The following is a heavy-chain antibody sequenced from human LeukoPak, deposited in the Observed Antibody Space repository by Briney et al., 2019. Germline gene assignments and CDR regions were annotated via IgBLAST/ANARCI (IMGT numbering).Heavy chain of an antibody. CDR2: ISGSGDST. Sequence: GGSLRLSCAASGFTVSSNYMNWVRQAPGKGLEWVSAISGSGDSTYYGDSVKGRFTISRDNSKNTLYLQMNSLRAEDTAVYYCAKTRPLDSSSWDDYYYYYGMDVWGQGTTVTVSS. CDR1: GFTVSSNY. D-gene: IGHD6-13*01. J-gene: IGHJ6*02. CDR3: AKTRPLDSSSWDDYYYYYGMDV. V-gene: IGHV3-23*01.